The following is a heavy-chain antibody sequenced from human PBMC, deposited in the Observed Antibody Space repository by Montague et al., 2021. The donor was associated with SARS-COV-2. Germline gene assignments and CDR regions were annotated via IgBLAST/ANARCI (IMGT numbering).Heavy chain of an antibody. CDR1: GGSISTYY. CDR2: IYYRGST. V-gene: IGHV4-59*12. D-gene: IGHD2-2*01. CDR3: ARECYGPDAFEI. Sequence: SETLSLTCTVSGGSISTYYWSWIRQPPGKGLEWIGFIYYRGSTYYNPSLKSRVTISLDTSKNHFSLKLNSVTAADTAVYYCARECYGPDAFEIWGQGTMVTVSS. J-gene: IGHJ3*02.